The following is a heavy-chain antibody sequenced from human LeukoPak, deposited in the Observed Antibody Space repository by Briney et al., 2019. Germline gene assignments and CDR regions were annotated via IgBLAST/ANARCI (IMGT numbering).Heavy chain of an antibody. CDR3: ARDGGYDFWSGYYQDY. D-gene: IGHD3-3*01. J-gene: IGHJ4*02. CDR1: GFTFSRYA. Sequence: PGGSLRLSCATSGFTFSRYAMHWVRQAPGKGLEWVALISYDANIGSNKYYADSVKGRFTISGDNSKNTLYLQMNSLRAKDTAVYYCARDGGYDFWSGYYQDYWGQGTLVTVSS. CDR2: ISYDANIGSNK. V-gene: IGHV3-30-3*01.